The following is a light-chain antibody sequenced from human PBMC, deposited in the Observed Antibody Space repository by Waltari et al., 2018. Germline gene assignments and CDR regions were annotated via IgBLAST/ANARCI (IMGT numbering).Light chain of an antibody. CDR1: QGISIW. V-gene: IGKV1D-12*01. CDR3: QQANSFPFT. CDR2: AAS. Sequence: DIQMTQSPSSVSASVVDTVTITCRASQGISIWLAWYQQKPGRIPNLLIYAASSLESGVPSRFSGSGSGTDFTLTITNLQPEDFATYYCQQANSFPFTFGGGTKVEI. J-gene: IGKJ4*01.